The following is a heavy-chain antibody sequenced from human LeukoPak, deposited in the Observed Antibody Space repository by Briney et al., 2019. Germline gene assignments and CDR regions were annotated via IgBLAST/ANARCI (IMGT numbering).Heavy chain of an antibody. Sequence: GGSLRLSCAAAAFTFGNYAMSWVRQAPGKGLEWVSAVSGSGANIHYADSVKGRFTISRDNSKNTLYLQMNSLRAEDTAVYFCAKDFTTGGSGSYLDTYFDYWGQGTLVTVSS. CDR2: VSGSGANI. CDR1: AFTFGNYA. J-gene: IGHJ4*02. V-gene: IGHV3-23*01. CDR3: AKDFTTGGSGSYLDTYFDY. D-gene: IGHD3-10*01.